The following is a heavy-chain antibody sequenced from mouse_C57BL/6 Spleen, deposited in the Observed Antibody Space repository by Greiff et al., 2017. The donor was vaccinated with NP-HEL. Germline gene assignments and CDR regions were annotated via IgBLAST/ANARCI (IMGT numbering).Heavy chain of an antibody. J-gene: IGHJ1*03. V-gene: IGHV5-17*01. D-gene: IGHD1-1*01. CDR3: ATDYYGSSKGFYWYFDV. CDR2: ISSGSSTI. Sequence: EVQRVESGGGLVKPGGSLKLSCAASGFTFSDYGMHWVRQAPEKGLEWVAYISSGSSTIYYADTVKGRFTISRDNAKNTLFLQMTSLRSEDTAMYYCATDYYGSSKGFYWYFDVWGTGTTVTVSS. CDR1: GFTFSDYG.